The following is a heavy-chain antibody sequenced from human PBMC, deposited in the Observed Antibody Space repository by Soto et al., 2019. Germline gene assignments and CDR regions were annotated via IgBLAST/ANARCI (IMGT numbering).Heavy chain of an antibody. J-gene: IGHJ4*02. Sequence: ASVQVSCKASGYTFTNYDINWVRQAPGKGLEWMGWMSPDSGNTGYAQKFQGRISLTRDTSKSTAYMEMSSLRSEDTAVYYCARNWYGSGVFESWGQGTLVTVSS. V-gene: IGHV1-8*01. D-gene: IGHD3-10*01. CDR1: GYTFTNYD. CDR3: ARNWYGSGVFES. CDR2: MSPDSGNT.